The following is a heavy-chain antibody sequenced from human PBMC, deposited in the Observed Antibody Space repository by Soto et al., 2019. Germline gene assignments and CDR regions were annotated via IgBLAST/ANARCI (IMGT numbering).Heavy chain of an antibody. J-gene: IGHJ6*02. CDR1: GYTFTSYG. Sequence: ASVKVSCKASGYTFTSYGISWVRQAPGQGLEWMGWISAYNGNTNYAQKFQGRVTITADESTSTAYMELSSLRSEDTAVYYCARVDGPYYDFWSGYISGMDVWGQGTTVTVSS. V-gene: IGHV1-18*01. CDR3: ARVDGPYYDFWSGYISGMDV. D-gene: IGHD3-3*01. CDR2: ISAYNGNT.